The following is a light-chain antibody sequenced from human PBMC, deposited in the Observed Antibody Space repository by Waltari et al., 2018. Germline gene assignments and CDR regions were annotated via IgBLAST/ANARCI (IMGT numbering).Light chain of an antibody. CDR3: QQFQSHLRT. Sequence: DIVMAQSPESLAVSLGGRATITCKSSQSVLHSSNNKNYFAWYQQKPGQPPKLLIYWASTRKSGVPDRFSGSGSGTDFTLTISSLQAEDVAVYYCQQFQSHLRTFGQGTKVEIK. CDR1: QSVLHSSNNKNY. V-gene: IGKV4-1*01. J-gene: IGKJ1*01. CDR2: WAS.